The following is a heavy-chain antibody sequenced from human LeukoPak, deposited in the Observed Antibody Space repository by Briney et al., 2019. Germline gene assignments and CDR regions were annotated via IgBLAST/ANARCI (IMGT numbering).Heavy chain of an antibody. D-gene: IGHD4-17*01. CDR3: ARPNVLYDYGDYGLFDY. J-gene: IGHJ4*02. CDR2: ISYDGSNK. V-gene: IGHV3-30*03. CDR1: GFTFSSYG. Sequence: GGSLRLSCAASGFTFSSYGMHWVRQAPGKGLEWVAVISYDGSNKYYAYSVKGRFTISRGNSKNTLYLQMNSLRAEDTAVYYCARPNVLYDYGDYGLFDYWGQGTLVTVSS.